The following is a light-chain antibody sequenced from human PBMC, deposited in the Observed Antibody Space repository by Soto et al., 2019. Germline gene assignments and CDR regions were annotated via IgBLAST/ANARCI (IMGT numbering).Light chain of an antibody. J-gene: IGLJ1*01. CDR3: SSYTSSTSFY. CDR1: KSDIGAYNY. V-gene: IGLV2-14*01. Sequence: QSVLTPPAPVSWAPREARTISPTGNKSDIGAYNYVSWYQQHPGKAPKLMIYDVSNRPSGVSNRFSGSKSGNTASLTISGLQAEDESDYYCSSYTSSTSFYFGTGTKVTVL. CDR2: DVS.